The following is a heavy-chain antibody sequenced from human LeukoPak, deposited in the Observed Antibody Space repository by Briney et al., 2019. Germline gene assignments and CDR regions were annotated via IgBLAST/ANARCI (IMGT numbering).Heavy chain of an antibody. CDR1: GYTFTTYD. J-gene: IGHJ3*02. D-gene: IGHD3-22*01. Sequence: AASVKVSCKASGYTFTTYDVSWVRQAPGQGLEWMGWINPNSGGTNYAQKFQGRVTMTRDTSISTAYMELSRLRSDDTAVYYCARAAHYDSSGYDAFDIWGQGTMVTVPS. CDR3: ARAAHYDSSGYDAFDI. CDR2: INPNSGGT. V-gene: IGHV1-2*02.